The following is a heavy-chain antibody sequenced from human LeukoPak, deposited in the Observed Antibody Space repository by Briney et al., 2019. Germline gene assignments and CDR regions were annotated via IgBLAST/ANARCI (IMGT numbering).Heavy chain of an antibody. CDR1: GYTFTGYY. CDR3: ARDVEGSSSWFDP. Sequence: ASVKLSCKASGYTFTGYYMHWVRQAPGQGHEWMGWINPNSGGTNYAQKFQGRVTMTRDTSISTAYMVLSRLRSGDTAVYCCARDVEGSSSWFDPWGQGTLATVSS. CDR2: INPNSGGT. V-gene: IGHV1-2*02. J-gene: IGHJ5*02. D-gene: IGHD6-6*01.